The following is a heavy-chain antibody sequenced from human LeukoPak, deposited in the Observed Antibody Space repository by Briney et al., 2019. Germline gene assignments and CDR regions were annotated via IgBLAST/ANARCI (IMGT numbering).Heavy chain of an antibody. D-gene: IGHD1-26*01. J-gene: IGHJ6*02. CDR2: ISSSSSYV. Sequence: PGGSLRLSCAASGFTFSSYSMNWVRQAPGKGLEWVSSISSSSSYVYYADSVKGRFTISRDNSKNTLYLQMNSLRAEDTAVYYCAKRGPAASQSGSSQIYYYFGMDVWGQGTTVTVSS. CDR3: AKRGPAASQSGSSQIYYYFGMDV. V-gene: IGHV3-21*04. CDR1: GFTFSSYS.